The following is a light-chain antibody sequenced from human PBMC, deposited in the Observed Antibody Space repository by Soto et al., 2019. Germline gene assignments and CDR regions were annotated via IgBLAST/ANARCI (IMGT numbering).Light chain of an antibody. CDR2: EGN. CDR1: SSDVGTYNL. Sequence: QSVLTQPASVSGSPGQSITISCTGISSDVGTYNLVSWYQQHPGKAPKLIIYEGNKRPSGVSNRFSGSKSGNTASLTISGLQAEDEADYYCYSYPSTKVFGVGTKLTVL. J-gene: IGLJ2*01. CDR3: YSYPSTKV. V-gene: IGLV2-23*01.